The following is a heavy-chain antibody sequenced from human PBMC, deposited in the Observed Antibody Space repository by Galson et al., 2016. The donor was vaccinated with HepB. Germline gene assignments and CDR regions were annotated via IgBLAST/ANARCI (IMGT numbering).Heavy chain of an antibody. CDR3: AREGKGGFDI. D-gene: IGHD2-15*01. J-gene: IGHJ3*02. CDR2: IQQAGTQK. CDR1: RCTFSNYW. Sequence: SLSLSCAASRCTFSNYWMSWVRQASRERLEWLFNIQQAGTQKDYVDSVKGRVTISRDHAKHSLYLQMNRLRVEDTAVYYCAREGKGGFDIWGQGTMVTVSS. V-gene: IGHV3-7*01.